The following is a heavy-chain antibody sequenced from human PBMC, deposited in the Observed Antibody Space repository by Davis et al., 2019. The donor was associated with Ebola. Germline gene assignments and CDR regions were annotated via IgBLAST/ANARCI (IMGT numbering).Heavy chain of an antibody. CDR1: GFTFSSYG. Sequence: GESLKISCAASGFTFSSYGMHWVRQAPGKGLEWVAFIRYDGSNKYYADSVKGRFTISRDNSKNTLYLQMNSLRAEDTAVYYCAKDEGYSYAPGYYWGQGTLVTVSS. V-gene: IGHV3-30*02. D-gene: IGHD5-18*01. CDR2: IRYDGSNK. J-gene: IGHJ4*02. CDR3: AKDEGYSYAPGYY.